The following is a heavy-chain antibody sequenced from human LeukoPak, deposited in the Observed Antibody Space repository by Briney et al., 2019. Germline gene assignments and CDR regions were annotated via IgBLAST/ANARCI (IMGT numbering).Heavy chain of an antibody. CDR2: IYYSGST. CDR1: GGSLSSSSYY. Sequence: SETLSLTCTVSGGSLSSSSYYWGWIRQPPGKGLEWIGSIYYSGSTYYNPSLKSRVTISVDTSKNQFSLKLSSVTAADTAVYYCASLVGGQLPQIDYWGQGTLVTVSS. D-gene: IGHD2-2*01. J-gene: IGHJ4*02. CDR3: ASLVGGQLPQIDY. V-gene: IGHV4-39*01.